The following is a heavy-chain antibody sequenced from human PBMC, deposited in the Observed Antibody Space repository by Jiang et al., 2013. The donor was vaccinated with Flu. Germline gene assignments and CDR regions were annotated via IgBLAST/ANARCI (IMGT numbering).Heavy chain of an antibody. D-gene: IGHD1-14*01. Sequence: GFDPEDGETIYAQKFQGRVTMTEDTSTDTAYMELSSLRSEDTAVYYCATSPAPEAYYYYGMDVWGQGTTVTVSS. CDR3: ATSPAPEAYYYYGMDV. CDR2: FDPEDGET. V-gene: IGHV1-24*01. J-gene: IGHJ6*02.